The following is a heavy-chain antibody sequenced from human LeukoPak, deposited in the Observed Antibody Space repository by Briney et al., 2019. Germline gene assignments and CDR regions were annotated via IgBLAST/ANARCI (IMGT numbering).Heavy chain of an antibody. V-gene: IGHV4-59*08. Sequence: PSETLSLTCTVSGGSISSYYWSWIRQPPGKGLKWIGYIYYSGSTNYNPSLKSRVTISVDTSKNQFSLKLSSVTAADTAVYYCARVGATTPNDAFDIWGQGTMVTVSS. CDR2: IYYSGST. CDR1: GGSISSYY. CDR3: ARVGATTPNDAFDI. J-gene: IGHJ3*02. D-gene: IGHD1-26*01.